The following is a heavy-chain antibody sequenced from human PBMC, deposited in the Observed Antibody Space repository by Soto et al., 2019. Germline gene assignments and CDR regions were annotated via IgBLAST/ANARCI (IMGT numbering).Heavy chain of an antibody. Sequence: PSQPLSLTYAISWVSFSSNRAACNCIRQSPSRGLEWLGRTYYRSKWYNDYAVSVKSRITINPDTSKNQFSLQLNSVTPEDTAVYYCARGAGGEISFHRHGHDAFDIWGQGTMVTVSS. CDR1: WVSFSSNRAA. J-gene: IGHJ3*02. CDR2: TYYRSKWYN. V-gene: IGHV6-1*01. CDR3: ARGAGGEISFHRHGHDAFDI. D-gene: IGHD3-10*01.